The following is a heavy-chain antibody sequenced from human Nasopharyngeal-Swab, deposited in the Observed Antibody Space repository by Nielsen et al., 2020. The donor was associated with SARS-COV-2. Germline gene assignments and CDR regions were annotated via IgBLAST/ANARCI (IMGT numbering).Heavy chain of an antibody. D-gene: IGHD3-10*01. CDR2: IRSKANSYAT. J-gene: IGHJ4*02. CDR1: GFTFSGSA. V-gene: IGHV3-73*01. CDR3: TRHNGSGSDDY. Sequence: LSLTCAASGFTFSGSAMHWVRQASGKGLEWVGRIRSKANSYATAYAASVKGRFTISRDDSKNTAYLQMNSLKTEDTAVYYCTRHNGSGSDDYWGQGTLVTVSS.